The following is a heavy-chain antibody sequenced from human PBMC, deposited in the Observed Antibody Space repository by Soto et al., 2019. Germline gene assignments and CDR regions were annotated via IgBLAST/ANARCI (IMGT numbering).Heavy chain of an antibody. D-gene: IGHD2-2*01. CDR1: GFTFSDYY. V-gene: IGHV3-11*06. CDR2: ISSSSSYT. Sequence: GGSLRLSCAASGFTFSDYYMSWIRQAPGKGLEWVSYISSSSSYTNYADSVKGRFTISRDNAKNSLYLQMNSLRAEDTAVYYCARDQRPDCSSTSCPVYYGMDVWGQGTTVTVS. J-gene: IGHJ6*02. CDR3: ARDQRPDCSSTSCPVYYGMDV.